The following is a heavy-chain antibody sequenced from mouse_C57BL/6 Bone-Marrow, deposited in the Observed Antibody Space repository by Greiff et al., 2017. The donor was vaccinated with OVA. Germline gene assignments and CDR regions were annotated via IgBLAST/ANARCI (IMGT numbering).Heavy chain of an antibody. D-gene: IGHD1-1*01. CDR2: TFYSGIT. Sequence: EVQLVESGPSLVRPSQTLSLTCTVTGFSINSDCYWIWIRQFPGNKLEYIGYTFYSGITYYNPSLESRTYITRDTSKNQFSLKLSSVTTEDTATYYCARDRYYGMNWYFDVWGTGTTVTVSS. V-gene: IGHV3-3*01. CDR1: GFSINSDCY. J-gene: IGHJ1*03. CDR3: ARDRYYGMNWYFDV.